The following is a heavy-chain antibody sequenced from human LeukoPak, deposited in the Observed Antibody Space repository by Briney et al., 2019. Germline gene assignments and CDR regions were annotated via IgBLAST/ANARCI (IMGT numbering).Heavy chain of an antibody. D-gene: IGHD3-22*01. CDR1: GYTFTGYY. CDR2: INPNSGGT. J-gene: IGHJ4*02. CDR3: ARDPYYYDSSGYYPYYFDY. V-gene: IGHV1-2*02. Sequence: WASVKVSCKASGYTFTGYYMHWVRQAPGQGLEWMGWINPNSGGTNYAQKFQGRVTMTRDTSISTAYMELSRLRSDDTAVYYCARDPYYYDSSGYYPYYFDYWGQGTLVTVSS.